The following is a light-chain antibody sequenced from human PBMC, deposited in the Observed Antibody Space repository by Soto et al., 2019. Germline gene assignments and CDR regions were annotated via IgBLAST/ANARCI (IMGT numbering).Light chain of an antibody. Sequence: QSALTQPASVSGSPGQSITISCTGTSSDVGGYDRVSWYQQHPGQAPTLMIYEVNKRPSGVSNRFSGSKSGNTASLTISGLQAEDGAHYYCSSSVGDPNWVFGGGTKLTVL. CDR2: EVN. CDR1: SSDVGGYDR. V-gene: IGLV2-23*02. J-gene: IGLJ3*02. CDR3: SSSVGDPNWV.